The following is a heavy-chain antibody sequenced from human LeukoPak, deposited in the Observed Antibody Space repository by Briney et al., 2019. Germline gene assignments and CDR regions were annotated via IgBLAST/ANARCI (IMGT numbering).Heavy chain of an antibody. J-gene: IGHJ4*02. CDR2: ISASGAGT. CDR3: AKDWSGSDYFDY. D-gene: IGHD1-14*01. V-gene: IGHV3-23*01. CDR1: GFTFNTYA. Sequence: GGSLRLSCAASGFTFNTYAMSWVRQAPGKGLEWVSSISASGAGTYYADSVKGRFTISRNNSENTVYLQMNSLRAEDTAIYYCAKDWSGSDYFDYWGQGTLVTVSS.